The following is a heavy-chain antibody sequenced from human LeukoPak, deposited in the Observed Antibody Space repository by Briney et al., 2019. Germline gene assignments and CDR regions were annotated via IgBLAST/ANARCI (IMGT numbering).Heavy chain of an antibody. J-gene: IGHJ4*02. CDR3: ARDLSLGRYCSSTSCYTY. CDR2: INPSGGST. V-gene: IGHV1-46*01. Sequence: GASVKVSCKASGYTFTSYYMHWVRQAPGQGLEWMGIINPSGGSTSYAQKFQGRVTMTRDTSTSTVYMELSSLRSEDTAVYYCARDLSLGRYCSSTSCYTYWGQGTLVTVSS. CDR1: GYTFTSYY. D-gene: IGHD2-2*02.